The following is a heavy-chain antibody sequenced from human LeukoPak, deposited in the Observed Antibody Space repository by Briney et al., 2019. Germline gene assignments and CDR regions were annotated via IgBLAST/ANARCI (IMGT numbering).Heavy chain of an antibody. CDR1: GLTFSSYA. CDR3: ARDLAAGDQDY. D-gene: IGHD7-27*01. V-gene: IGHV3-30-3*01. CDR2: ISYDGSNK. J-gene: IGHJ4*02. Sequence: GSLRLSCAASGLTFSSYAMHWVRQAPGKGLEWVAVISYDGSNKYYADSVKGRFTISRDNSKNTLYLQMNSLRAEDTAVYYCARDLAAGDQDYWGQGTLVTVSS.